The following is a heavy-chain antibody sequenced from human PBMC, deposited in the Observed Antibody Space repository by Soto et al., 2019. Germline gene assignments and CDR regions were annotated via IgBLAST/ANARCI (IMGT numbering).Heavy chain of an antibody. Sequence: ASVKVSCKVSGNTLSGLPMHWVRQAPGKGLEWMGSLDYEEGERNLAHGFQGRVTVTEDTSTDTAYMDLSSLKSEDTAVYYCAAGVTTFDYWGQGTLVTVSS. V-gene: IGHV1-24*01. CDR3: AAGVTTFDY. D-gene: IGHD4-17*01. CDR1: GNTLSGLP. CDR2: LDYEEGER. J-gene: IGHJ4*02.